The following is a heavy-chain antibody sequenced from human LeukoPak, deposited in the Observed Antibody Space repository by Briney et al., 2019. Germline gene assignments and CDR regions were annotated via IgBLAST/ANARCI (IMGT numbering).Heavy chain of an antibody. D-gene: IGHD3-22*01. CDR2: VTASARRT. V-gene: IGHV3-23*01. J-gene: IGHJ4*02. Sequence: GGSLRLSCEASRFTFSNYAMSWVRQAPGKGLEWVSTVTASARRTYYADSVQGRFTISRDNSNNTLFLQVNSLRADDTAVYHCAKWGFSDRSGANFHSWGQGTLVTVSS. CDR3: AKWGFSDRSGANFHS. CDR1: RFTFSNYA.